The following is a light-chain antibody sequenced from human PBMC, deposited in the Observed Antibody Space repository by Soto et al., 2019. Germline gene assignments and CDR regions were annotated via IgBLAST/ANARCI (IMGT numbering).Light chain of an antibody. Sequence: IVLTQSPATLSVSPGDTATLSCRANQSVSSNLAWYQQKPGQAPRLLIYGASTRATAIPARFSGSGSGTDFTLNITSLQSEDIAVYYCQQYDSWLVWTFGQGTKVEI. J-gene: IGKJ1*01. CDR2: GAS. V-gene: IGKV3-15*01. CDR1: QSVSSN. CDR3: QQYDSWLVWT.